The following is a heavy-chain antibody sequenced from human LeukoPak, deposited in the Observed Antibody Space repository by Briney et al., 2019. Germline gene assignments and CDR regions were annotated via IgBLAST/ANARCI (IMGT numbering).Heavy chain of an antibody. Sequence: GGSLRLSCAASGFTFSSYSMNWVRQAPGKGLEWVSYISSSSSTIYYADSVKGRFTISRDNAKNSLYLQMNSLRAEDTAVYYCATWGVVPAAMRGYYFDYWGQRTLVTVSS. D-gene: IGHD2-2*01. CDR3: ATWGVVPAAMRGYYFDY. V-gene: IGHV3-48*01. CDR1: GFTFSSYS. J-gene: IGHJ4*02. CDR2: ISSSSSTI.